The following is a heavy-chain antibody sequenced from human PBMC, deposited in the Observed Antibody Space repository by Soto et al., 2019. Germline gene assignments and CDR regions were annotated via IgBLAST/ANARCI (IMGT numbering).Heavy chain of an antibody. V-gene: IGHV4-30-4*01. CDR2: IYYSGST. D-gene: IGHD5-12*01. CDR1: GGSISSGDYY. Sequence: QVQLQESGPGLVKPSQTLSLTCTVSGGSISSGDYYWSWIHQPPGKGLEWIGYIYYSGSTYYNPSLKSRVTISVDTSKNQFSLKLSSVTAADTAVYYCARVLRRDGYNRYFDYWGQGTLVTVSS. J-gene: IGHJ4*02. CDR3: ARVLRRDGYNRYFDY.